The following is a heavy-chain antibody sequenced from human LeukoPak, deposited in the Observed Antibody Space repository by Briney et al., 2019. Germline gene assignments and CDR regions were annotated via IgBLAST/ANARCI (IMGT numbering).Heavy chain of an antibody. V-gene: IGHV4-34*01. Sequence: PSETLSLTCAVYGGSFSGYYWSWIRQPPGKGLEWIGEINHSGSTNYNPSLKSRVTISVDTSKNQFSLKLSSVTAADTAVYYCARDLPGITIFGVVRVSQNYFDYWGQGTLVTVSS. D-gene: IGHD3-3*01. CDR1: GGSFSGYY. CDR3: ARDLPGITIFGVVRVSQNYFDY. J-gene: IGHJ4*02. CDR2: INHSGST.